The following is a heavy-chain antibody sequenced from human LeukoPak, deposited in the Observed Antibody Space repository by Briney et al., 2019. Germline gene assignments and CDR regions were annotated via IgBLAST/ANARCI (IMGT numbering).Heavy chain of an antibody. D-gene: IGHD6-19*01. CDR2: IYPGDSDT. CDR1: GYSFTSYW. J-gene: IGHJ5*02. Sequence: HGESLKISCKGSGYSFTSYWIGWVRQIPGKGLEWMGIIYPGDSDTRYSPSFQGQVTIAADKSISTAYLQCSSLKASDTAMYYCARHQQWPLYNWFDPWGQGTLVTVSS. V-gene: IGHV5-51*01. CDR3: ARHQQWPLYNWFDP.